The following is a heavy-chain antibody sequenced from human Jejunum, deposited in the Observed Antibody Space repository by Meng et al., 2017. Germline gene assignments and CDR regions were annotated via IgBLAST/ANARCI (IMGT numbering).Heavy chain of an antibody. CDR1: EFTFGDDT. CDR2: IRSKAYGGTS. Sequence: GGSLRLSCTASEFTFGDDTMSWFRQAPGKGLEGVGFIRSKAYGGTSAYFASVKGRFTISRDDSKSIAYLQMNSLKTEDTAVYYCTRDSWGHMPPDSFDIWGQGTVVTVSS. D-gene: IGHD3-16*01. J-gene: IGHJ3*02. V-gene: IGHV3-49*03. CDR3: TRDSWGHMPPDSFDI.